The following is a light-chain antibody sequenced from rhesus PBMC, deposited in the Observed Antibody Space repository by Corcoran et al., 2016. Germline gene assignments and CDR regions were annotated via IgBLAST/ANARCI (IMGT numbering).Light chain of an antibody. CDR1: QGISRY. V-gene: IGKV1-25*01. J-gene: IGKJ3*01. CDR2: QAS. Sequence: MIQSPSSLSASVGDTVTITCRASQGISRYLAWYQQKPGKAPKLLIYQASTLQSGVTSRFSGSGSRTDFTLTISSLQSQDFATYYCQHHNSYPFTFSPGTKLGI. CDR3: QHHNSYPFT.